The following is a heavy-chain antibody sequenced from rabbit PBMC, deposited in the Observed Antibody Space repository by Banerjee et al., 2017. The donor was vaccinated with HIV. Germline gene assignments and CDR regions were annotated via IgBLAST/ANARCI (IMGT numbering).Heavy chain of an antibody. D-gene: IGHD4-1*01. CDR3: ARDLAGVIGWNFNL. V-gene: IGHV1S45*01. CDR2: IAAGSSGGT. J-gene: IGHJ4*01. CDR1: GFSLSNNYV. Sequence: QEQLEESGGDLVKPGASLTLTCTASGFSLSNNYVMCWVRQAPGKGPEWVACIAAGSSGGTYYASWAKGRFTISKTSSTTLTLQMTSLTAADTATYFCARDLAGVIGWNFNLWGPGTLVT.